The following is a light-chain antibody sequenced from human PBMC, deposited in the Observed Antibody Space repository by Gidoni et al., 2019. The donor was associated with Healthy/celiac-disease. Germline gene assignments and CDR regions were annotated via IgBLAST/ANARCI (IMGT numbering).Light chain of an antibody. Sequence: DIVMTQYPDSLAVSLGERATINCKSSQSVLYSSNNKNYLAWYQQNPGQPPQLLIYWASTRESGVPDRFSGSGSGTDFTLTISSLQAEDVAVYYCQQYYSTPPTFGQGTKLEIK. J-gene: IGKJ2*01. CDR3: QQYYSTPPT. V-gene: IGKV4-1*01. CDR1: QSVLYSSNNKNY. CDR2: WAS.